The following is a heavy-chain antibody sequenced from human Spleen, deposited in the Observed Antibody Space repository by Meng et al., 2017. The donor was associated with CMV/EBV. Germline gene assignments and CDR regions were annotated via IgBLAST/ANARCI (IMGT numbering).Heavy chain of an antibody. J-gene: IGHJ6*02. D-gene: IGHD3-3*01. V-gene: IGHV1-18*01. Sequence: ISWVRQAPGQGLEWMGWISAYNGNTNYAQKLQGRVTMTTDTSTSTAYMELRSLRSDDTAVYYCARDLSYDFWSGYQAGLYYYYGMDVWGQGTTVTVSS. CDR2: ISAYNGNT. CDR3: ARDLSYDFWSGYQAGLYYYYGMDV.